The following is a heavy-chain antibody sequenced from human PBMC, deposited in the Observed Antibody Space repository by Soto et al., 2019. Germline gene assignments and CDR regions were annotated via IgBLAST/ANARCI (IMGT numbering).Heavy chain of an antibody. D-gene: IGHD1-1*01. Sequence: SETLSLTCTVSGGSISSGGYYWSWIRQHPGKGLEWIGYIYYSGSTYYNPSLKSRVTISVDTSKNHFSLKLSSVTAADTAVYYCARDSAGTGYYGMDVWVQGTPVTVSS. CDR1: GGSISSGGYY. J-gene: IGHJ6*02. CDR2: IYYSGST. V-gene: IGHV4-31*03. CDR3: ARDSAGTGYYGMDV.